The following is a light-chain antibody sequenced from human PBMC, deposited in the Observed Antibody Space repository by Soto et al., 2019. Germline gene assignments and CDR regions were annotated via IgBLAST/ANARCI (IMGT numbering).Light chain of an antibody. V-gene: IGKV3-20*01. J-gene: IGKJ2*01. CDR3: QQYGSSPPRYT. Sequence: EIVLAQSAGTLSLSPGERATLSCRASQSVSSSYLAWYQQKPGQAPRLLIYGASSRATGIPDRFSGSGSGTDFTVTISRLEPEDFAVYNCQQYGSSPPRYTFGQGTKLEIK. CDR2: GAS. CDR1: QSVSSSY.